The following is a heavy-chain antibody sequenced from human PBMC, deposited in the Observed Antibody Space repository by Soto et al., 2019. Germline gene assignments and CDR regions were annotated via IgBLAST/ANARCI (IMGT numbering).Heavy chain of an antibody. CDR2: IIPILGIA. J-gene: IGHJ4*02. CDR1: GGTFSSYT. Sequence: GASVKVSCKASGGTFSSYTISWVRQAPGQGLEWMGRIIPILGIANYAQKFQGRVTITADKSTSTAYMELSPVTAADTAVYHCARLPYYYDSSGYYHPQNFDYWGQGTLVTVSS. D-gene: IGHD3-22*01. V-gene: IGHV1-69*02. CDR3: ARLPYYYDSSGYYHPQNFDY.